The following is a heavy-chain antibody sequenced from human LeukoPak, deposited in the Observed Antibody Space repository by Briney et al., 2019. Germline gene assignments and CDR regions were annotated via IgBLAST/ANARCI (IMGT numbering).Heavy chain of an antibody. Sequence: QAGGSLRLSCAASGFTFSSYGMTWVRQAPGKGLEWVSYISSSSSTIYYADSVKGRFTISRDNAKKSVYLHMSSLRAEDTALYYCARLSAYYYGSYFYYYTDVWGKGTTVTVSS. CDR1: GFTFSSYG. D-gene: IGHD3-10*01. CDR3: ARLSAYYYGSYFYYYTDV. J-gene: IGHJ6*03. CDR2: ISSSSSTI. V-gene: IGHV3-48*04.